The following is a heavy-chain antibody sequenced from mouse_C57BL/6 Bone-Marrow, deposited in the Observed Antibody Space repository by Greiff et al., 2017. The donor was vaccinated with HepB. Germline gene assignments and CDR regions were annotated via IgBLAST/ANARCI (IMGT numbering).Heavy chain of an antibody. J-gene: IGHJ3*01. CDR3: ARRDYYGGTFAY. D-gene: IGHD1-1*01. V-gene: IGHV1-52*01. Sequence: VQLQQPGAELVRPGSSVKLSCKASGYTFTSYWMHWVKQRPIQGLEWIGNIDPSDSETQYNQKFKDKATLTVDKSSSTAYMQLSSLTSEDSAVYYCARRDYYGGTFAYWGQGTLVTVSA. CDR1: GYTFTSYW. CDR2: IDPSDSET.